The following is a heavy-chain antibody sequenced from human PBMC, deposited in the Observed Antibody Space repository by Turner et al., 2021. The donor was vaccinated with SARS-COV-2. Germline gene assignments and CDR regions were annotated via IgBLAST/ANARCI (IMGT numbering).Heavy chain of an antibody. V-gene: IGHV3-23*05. Sequence: EVQLLDSGGGLVQPGGSLRLSCEASGFTFSSYAMSWIRQAPGKGLEWVSTIHISGTITYYAESVKGRFTISRDNSKNTLYLQMNSLRAEDTAVYYCVKGSYWGQGILVTVSS. CDR3: VKGSY. J-gene: IGHJ4*02. CDR2: IHISGTIT. CDR1: GFTFSSYA.